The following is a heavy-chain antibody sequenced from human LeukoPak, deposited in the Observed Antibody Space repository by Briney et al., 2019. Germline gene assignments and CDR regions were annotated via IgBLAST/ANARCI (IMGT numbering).Heavy chain of an antibody. CDR2: ISWNSGSI. Sequence: GGSLRLSCAASGFTFDDYAMHWVRQAPGKGLEWVSGISWNSGSIGYADSVKGRFTISRDNAKNSLYLQMNSLRAEDTALYYCAREGRSSSWYYFDYWGQGTLVTVSS. V-gene: IGHV3-9*01. J-gene: IGHJ4*02. D-gene: IGHD6-13*01. CDR1: GFTFDDYA. CDR3: AREGRSSSWYYFDY.